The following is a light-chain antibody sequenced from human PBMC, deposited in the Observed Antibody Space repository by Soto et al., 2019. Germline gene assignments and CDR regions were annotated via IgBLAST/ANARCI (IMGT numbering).Light chain of an antibody. V-gene: IGLV2-14*01. CDR2: DVS. CDR3: CSYTSNSTHVV. CDR1: SSDVGGYNY. J-gene: IGLJ2*01. Sequence: QSALTQPASVSGSPGQSITISCTGTSSDVGGYNYVSWYQQHPGKAPKLMIYDVSNRPSGVSDRFSGSKSGNTASLTISGLQAEDEADYYCCSYTSNSTHVVFGGGTKLTVL.